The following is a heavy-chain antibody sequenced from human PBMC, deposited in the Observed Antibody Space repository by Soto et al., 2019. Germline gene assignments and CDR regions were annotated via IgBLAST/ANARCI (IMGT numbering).Heavy chain of an antibody. Sequence: PGGSLRLSCAASGFTFSSYAMSWVRQAPGKGLEWVSAISTSGSTTYHADSVKGHFTISRDNSKNTLYLRMTSLRAEDTAVYYCAKSKDEDCSNTSCSGNAFDIWGQGTMVTVSS. CDR3: AKSKDEDCSNTSCSGNAFDI. D-gene: IGHD2-2*01. J-gene: IGHJ3*02. CDR2: ISTSGSTT. V-gene: IGHV3-23*01. CDR1: GFTFSSYA.